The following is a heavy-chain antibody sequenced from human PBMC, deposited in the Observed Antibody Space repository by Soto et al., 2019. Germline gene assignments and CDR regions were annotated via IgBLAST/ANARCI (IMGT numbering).Heavy chain of an antibody. CDR3: ARDRALELGDY. J-gene: IGHJ4*02. CDR2: ISAYNGNT. D-gene: IGHD1-26*01. V-gene: IGHV1-18*01. CDR1: GYTFTRYG. Sequence: QVQLVQSGAEVKKPGASVKVSCKASGYTFTRYGISWVRQAPGQGLEWMGWISAYNGNTNYAQKLQGRVTTSTAYMELRSLRSDDTAVYYCARDRALELGDYWGQGTLVTVSS.